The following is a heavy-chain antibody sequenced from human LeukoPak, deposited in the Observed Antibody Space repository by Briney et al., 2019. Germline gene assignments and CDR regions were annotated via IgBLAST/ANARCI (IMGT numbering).Heavy chain of an antibody. CDR1: GFPFISYA. CDR2: ISGSGGGT. CDR3: ARGPVTTFGY. Sequence: GSLLLSCAASGFPFISYAMNWVRQAPGKGLEWVSGISGSGGGTYYADSVKGRFTISRDNSKNTLYLQMNSLRAEDTAVYYCARGPVTTFGYWGQGTLVTVSS. D-gene: IGHD4-17*01. V-gene: IGHV3-23*01. J-gene: IGHJ4*02.